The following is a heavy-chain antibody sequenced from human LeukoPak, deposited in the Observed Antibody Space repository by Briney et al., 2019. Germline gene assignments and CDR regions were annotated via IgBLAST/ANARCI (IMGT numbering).Heavy chain of an antibody. CDR3: ARGIHASGGYGSESYYPY. D-gene: IGHD3-10*01. J-gene: IGHJ4*02. Sequence: PGGSLRLSCAASGFTFSSYWMSWVRQAPGKGLGWVANMKQDGSEKYYVDSVKGRFTISRDNAKNSLYLQMNSLRAEDTAVYYCARGIHASGGYGSESYYPYWGQGTLVTVSS. V-gene: IGHV3-7*01. CDR1: GFTFSSYW. CDR2: MKQDGSEK.